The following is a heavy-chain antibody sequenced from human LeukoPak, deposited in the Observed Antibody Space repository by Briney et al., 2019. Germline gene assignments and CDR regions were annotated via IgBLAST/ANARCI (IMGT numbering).Heavy chain of an antibody. CDR1: GGSFSSYY. J-gene: IGHJ4*02. V-gene: IGHV4-34*01. Sequence: SETLSLTCAVYGGSFSSYYWSWIRQPPGKGLEWIGEINHSGSTNYNPSPKSRVTISVDTSKNQFSLKLSSVTAADTAVYYCARGRTTLWFREPRGYFDYWGQGTMVTVSS. CDR3: ARGRTTLWFREPRGYFDY. CDR2: INHSGST. D-gene: IGHD3-10*01.